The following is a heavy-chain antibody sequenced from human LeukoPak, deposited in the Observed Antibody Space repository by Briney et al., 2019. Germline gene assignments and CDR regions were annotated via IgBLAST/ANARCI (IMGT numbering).Heavy chain of an antibody. Sequence: SETLSLTCTVSGGSISSYYWSWIRQPAGKGLEWIGRIYTSGSTNYNPSLKSRVTMSVETSKNQFSLKLSSVTAADTAVYYCAREYQLLSQYYYYYYMDVWGKGTTVTVSS. D-gene: IGHD2-2*01. CDR3: AREYQLLSQYYYYYYMDV. V-gene: IGHV4-4*07. CDR2: IYTSGST. CDR1: GGSISSYY. J-gene: IGHJ6*03.